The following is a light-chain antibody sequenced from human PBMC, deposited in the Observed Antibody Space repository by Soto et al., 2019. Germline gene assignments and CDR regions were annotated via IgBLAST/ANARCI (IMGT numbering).Light chain of an antibody. CDR2: GAS. CDR3: QQYANSPVT. CDR1: QSLSSSY. Sequence: EIVLTQSPGTLSLSPGERATLSCRAGQSLSSSYLAWYQHKPGQAPRLLIYGASSRATGIPDWFSGSGSGTDFSLTISRLEPEDLAVYYCQQYANSPVTFGQGTQGEIK. J-gene: IGKJ1*01. V-gene: IGKV3-20*01.